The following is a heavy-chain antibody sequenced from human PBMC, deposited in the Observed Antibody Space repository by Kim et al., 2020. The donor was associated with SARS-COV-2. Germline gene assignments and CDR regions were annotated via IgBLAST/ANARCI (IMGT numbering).Heavy chain of an antibody. J-gene: IGHJ4*02. Sequence: ADSVKGRFTISTDNSKSRMYLQMNSLRAEDTAVYDCTRDPDYSKGASFDYWGQGTLVTVSS. D-gene: IGHD4-4*01. V-gene: IGHV3-74*01. CDR3: TRDPDYSKGASFDY.